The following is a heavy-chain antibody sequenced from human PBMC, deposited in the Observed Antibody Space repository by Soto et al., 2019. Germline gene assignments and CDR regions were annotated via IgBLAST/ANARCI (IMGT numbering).Heavy chain of an antibody. D-gene: IGHD1-26*01. J-gene: IGHJ3*02. V-gene: IGHV4-61*05. CDR1: GGSIGSSDYY. CDR2: IYYSGTT. CDR3: ARGRGGTYDAFDI. Sequence: SETLSLTCTVSGGSIGSSDYYWGWIRQPPEKGLEWIGYIYYSGTTNYNPSLKSRVTIFLDTSKNQFSLRLSSVTAADTAVYYCARGRGGTYDAFDIWGQGTLVTVSS.